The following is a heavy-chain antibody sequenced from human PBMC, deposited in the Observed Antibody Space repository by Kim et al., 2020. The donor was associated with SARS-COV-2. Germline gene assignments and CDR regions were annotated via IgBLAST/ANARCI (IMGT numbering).Heavy chain of an antibody. D-gene: IGHD3-10*01. J-gene: IGHJ4*02. CDR2: ISSSSSYI. CDR1: GFTFSSYS. Sequence: GGSLRLSCAASGFTFSSYSMNWVRQAPGKGLEWVSSISSSSSYIYYADSVKGRFTISRDNAKNSLYLQMNSLRAEDTAVYYCARGRGGVRGVSYFDYWGQGTLVTVSS. V-gene: IGHV3-21*04. CDR3: ARGRGGVRGVSYFDY.